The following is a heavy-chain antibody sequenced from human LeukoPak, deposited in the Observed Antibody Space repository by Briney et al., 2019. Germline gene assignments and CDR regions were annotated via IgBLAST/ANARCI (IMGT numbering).Heavy chain of an antibody. Sequence: GGSLRLSCTTSGFNFRAYWMAWVRQAPGKGLEWVANIHQHGSKENYVDSVKGRFTISRDNAKNSVFLQMNSLRAEDTAVYYCARMNYVSTGWGAPFDYWGQGTLVTVSS. CDR2: IHQHGSKE. CDR1: GFNFRAYW. D-gene: IGHD1-7*01. V-gene: IGHV3-7*01. J-gene: IGHJ4*02. CDR3: ARMNYVSTGWGAPFDY.